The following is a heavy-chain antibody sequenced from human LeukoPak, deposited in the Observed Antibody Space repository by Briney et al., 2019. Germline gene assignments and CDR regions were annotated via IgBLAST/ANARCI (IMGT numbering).Heavy chain of an antibody. D-gene: IGHD1-26*01. V-gene: IGHV4-39*07. Sequence: SETLSLTCTVSGGSISSSSYYWGWIRQPPGKWLEWIVSFYYSGSTYYNPSLNRRVTISVDTSNNQFSLNLSSMTAADTAVYYCSRDKPGRGSYKAYMDVWGKGTTVTVSS. CDR1: GGSISSSSYY. CDR3: SRDKPGRGSYKAYMDV. CDR2: FYYSGST. J-gene: IGHJ6*03.